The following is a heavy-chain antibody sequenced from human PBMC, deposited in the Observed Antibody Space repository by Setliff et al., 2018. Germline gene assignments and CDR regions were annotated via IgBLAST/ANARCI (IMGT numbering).Heavy chain of an antibody. CDR3: ARGKRLPPPRTARGYSGYDY. CDR2: ISSSSSHII. V-gene: IGHV3-21*01. CDR1: GFTFSSYS. J-gene: IGHJ4*02. Sequence: GGSLRLSCAASGFTFSSYSMNWVRQAPGKGLEWVSSISSSSSHIISYADSVKGRFTISRDNAKNSLYLQMNSLRAEDTAVYYCARGKRLPPPRTARGYSGYDYWGQGTLVTVSS. D-gene: IGHD5-12*01.